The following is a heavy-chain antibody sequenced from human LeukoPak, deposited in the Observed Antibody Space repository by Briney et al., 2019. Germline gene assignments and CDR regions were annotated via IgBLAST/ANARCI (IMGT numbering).Heavy chain of an antibody. CDR1: GFTVSGHG. V-gene: IGHV3-23*01. CDR2: ITDSGDST. CDR3: AKLEHRSTST. D-gene: IGHD2-21*01. Sequence: GGSLRLSCAASGFTVSGHGLSWVRQAPGKGLEWVSSITDSGDSTVYADSVKGRFTISRDNSKNTIYLQMNSLRAEDMALYYCAKLEHRSTSTWGQGTLVTVSS. J-gene: IGHJ5*02.